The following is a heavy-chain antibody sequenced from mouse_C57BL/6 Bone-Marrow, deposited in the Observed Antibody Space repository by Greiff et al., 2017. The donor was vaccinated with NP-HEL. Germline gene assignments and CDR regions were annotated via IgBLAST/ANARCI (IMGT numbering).Heavy chain of an antibody. V-gene: IGHV1-76*01. CDR3: ARQGYDYPWFAY. CDR2: IYPGSGNT. D-gene: IGHD2-4*01. J-gene: IGHJ3*01. CDR1: GYTFTDYY. Sequence: VKLQESGAELVRPGASVKLSCKASGYTFTDYYINWVKQRPGQGLEWIARIYPGSGNTYYNEKFKGKATLTAEKSSSTAYMQLSSLTSEDSAVYFCARQGYDYPWFAYWGQGTLVTVSA.